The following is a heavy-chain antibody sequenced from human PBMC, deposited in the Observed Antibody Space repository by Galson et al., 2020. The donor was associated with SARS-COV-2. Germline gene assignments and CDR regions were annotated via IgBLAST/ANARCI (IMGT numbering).Heavy chain of an antibody. V-gene: IGHV4-31*11. J-gene: IGHJ5*02. CDR1: GGSISSGGYY. CDR2: IYYSGST. CDR3: ARAVRGVIIKGFDWFDP. D-gene: IGHD3-10*01. Sequence: SETLSLTCAVYGGSISSGGYYWSWIRQHPGKGLEWIGYIYYSGSTYYNPSLKSRVTISVDTSKNQFSLKLSSVTAADTAVYYCARAVRGVIIKGFDWFDPWGQGTLVTVSS.